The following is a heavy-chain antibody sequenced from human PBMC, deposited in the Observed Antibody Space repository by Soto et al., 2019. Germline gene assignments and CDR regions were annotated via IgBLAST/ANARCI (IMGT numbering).Heavy chain of an antibody. J-gene: IGHJ6*03. V-gene: IGHV1-3*01. CDR1: GYTFTNYA. CDR3: ARGHLAVVPVASWFYYMDV. D-gene: IGHD3-3*01. CDR2: INAGNGNT. Sequence: QVQLVQSGAEVEKPGASVKVSCKASGYTFTNYAVHWVRQAPGQRLEWMGWINAGNGNTRFSQNLQGRVTITRDTSARTVYMELSSLTCGYTAVYYCARGHLAVVPVASWFYYMDVWGKGTTVTVSS.